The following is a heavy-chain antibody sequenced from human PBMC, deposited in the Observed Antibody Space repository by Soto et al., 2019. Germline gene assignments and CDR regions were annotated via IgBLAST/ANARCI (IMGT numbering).Heavy chain of an antibody. CDR3: ARDGIGGTVFRGYLDY. V-gene: IGHV3-74*03. CDR1: GFTFSNYW. J-gene: IGHJ4*02. Sequence: PGGSLRLSCAASGFTFSNYWMHWVRQAPGKGLVWVASIRTDGSSAEYADSVKGRFTISRDNSKNTLYLQMNTLGAEDTAVYYCARDGIGGTVFRGYLDYWGRGTVVTVSS. CDR2: IRTDGSSA. D-gene: IGHD1-7*01.